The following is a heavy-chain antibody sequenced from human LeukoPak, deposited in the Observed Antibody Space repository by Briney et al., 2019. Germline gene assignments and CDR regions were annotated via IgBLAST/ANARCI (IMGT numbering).Heavy chain of an antibody. V-gene: IGHV1-3*01. CDR1: GYTFSRYV. CDR3: VRDDCGYTCYPGGY. J-gene: IGHJ4*02. CDR2: INAGNGGT. Sequence: GASVKVSCKASGYTFSRYVVHWVRQAPGQRPEWMGWINAGNGGTKYSQNFQGRVTITWDRSANTAYMELSSLTSEDTALYYCVRDDCGYTCYPGGYWGQGTLVAVSS. D-gene: IGHD2-21*01.